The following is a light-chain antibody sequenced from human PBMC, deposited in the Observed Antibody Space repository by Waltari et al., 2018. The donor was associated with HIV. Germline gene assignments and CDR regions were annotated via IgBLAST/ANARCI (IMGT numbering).Light chain of an antibody. CDR1: NSNIEYNT. CDR2: ATS. Sequence: QYVLAQPPSASGTPGQRVAISCSGSNSNIEYNTINWYQQFPGAAPRLLIYATSQRPSGVPARFSASKSGTSASLAITGLQTEDEAHYYCATWDDNLRGLLFGGGTKVTVL. CDR3: ATWDDNLRGLL. J-gene: IGLJ3*02. V-gene: IGLV1-44*01.